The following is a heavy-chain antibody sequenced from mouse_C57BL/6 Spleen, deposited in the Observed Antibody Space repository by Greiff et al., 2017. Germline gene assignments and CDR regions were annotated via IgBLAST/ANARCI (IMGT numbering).Heavy chain of an antibody. V-gene: IGHV1-19*01. Sequence: EVKLVESGPVLVKPGASVKMSCKASGYTFTDYYMNWVKQSHGKSLEWIGVINPYNGGTSYNQKFKGKATLTVDKSSSTAYMELNSLTSEDSAVYYCARRFITTVVANCDYWGQGTTLTVSS. J-gene: IGHJ2*01. CDR2: INPYNGGT. CDR1: GYTFTDYY. CDR3: ARRFITTVVANCDY. D-gene: IGHD1-1*01.